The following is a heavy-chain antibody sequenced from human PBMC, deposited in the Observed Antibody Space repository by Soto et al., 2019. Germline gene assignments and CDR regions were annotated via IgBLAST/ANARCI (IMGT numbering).Heavy chain of an antibody. D-gene: IGHD1-1*01. V-gene: IGHV4-61*01. CDR1: GGSVSSGSYY. CDR2: IYYSGST. CDR3: ARRNYNWNYGWFHP. J-gene: IGHJ5*02. Sequence: SETLSLTCNVAGGSVSSGSYYWSWIRQPPGKGLEWIGYIYYSGSTDYNPSLKSRVTISVDTSKNQFSLKLSSVTAADTAVYYCARRNYNWNYGWFHPWGQGTLVTASS.